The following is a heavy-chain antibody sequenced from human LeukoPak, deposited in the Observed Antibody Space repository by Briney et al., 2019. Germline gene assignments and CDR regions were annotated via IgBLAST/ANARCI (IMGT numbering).Heavy chain of an antibody. CDR2: ISSSSSYI. CDR3: ARVALPRAFDI. V-gene: IGHV3-21*01. CDR1: GFAFSSYS. J-gene: IGHJ3*02. Sequence: GGSLRLSCAAAGFAFSSYSMNWVRQAPGKGLELVSSISSSSSYIYYADSVKGRFTISRDNAKNSLYLQMNSLTAEDTAVYYCARVALPRAFDIWGQGTMVTVSS.